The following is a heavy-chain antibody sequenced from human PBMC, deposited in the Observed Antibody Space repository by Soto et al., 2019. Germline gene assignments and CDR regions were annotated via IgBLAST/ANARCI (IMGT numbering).Heavy chain of an antibody. CDR3: ARGGDLYGGYTYFDL. V-gene: IGHV1-18*01. J-gene: IGHJ2*01. CDR2: ISADNGNT. Sequence: QVQLVQSGAEVKKPGASLKVSCKASGYTFTSYGISWVRQAPGQGLEWMGWISADNGNTTNAQKLQDRVTMTTDTSTSTAYMELRSLRSDDTAVYCCARGGDLYGGYTYFDLWGRGTLVTVSS. CDR1: GYTFTSYG. D-gene: IGHD4-17*01.